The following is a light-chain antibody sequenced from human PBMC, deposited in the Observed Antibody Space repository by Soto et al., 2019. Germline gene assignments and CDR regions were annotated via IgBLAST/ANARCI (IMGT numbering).Light chain of an antibody. CDR2: DAS. CDR1: QSINSW. J-gene: IGKJ2*01. Sequence: DIQMTQSPSTLSASVGDRVTITCRASQSINSWLAWYQQKPGKAPKLLIYDASSLESGVPSRFSGSASGTEFTLTISSLQPDDFATYLCQQYNNYQYTFGQGTKVDIK. CDR3: QQYNNYQYT. V-gene: IGKV1-5*01.